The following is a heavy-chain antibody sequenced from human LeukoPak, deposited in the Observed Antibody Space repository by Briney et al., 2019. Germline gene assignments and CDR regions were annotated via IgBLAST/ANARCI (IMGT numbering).Heavy chain of an antibody. V-gene: IGHV1-18*01. J-gene: IGHJ5*02. D-gene: IGHD3-10*01. CDR1: GYTFNSYG. CDR3: ARAPTRMVRGVTRNWFDP. CDR2: IDPSNGNI. Sequence: ASVKVSCKASGYTFNSYGICWVRQAPGQGLEWIGWIDPSNGNIKYAEKLQGRVTMTTDTSTSTAYMDLRSLRSDDTAVYYCARAPTRMVRGVTRNWFDPWGQGTLVTVSS.